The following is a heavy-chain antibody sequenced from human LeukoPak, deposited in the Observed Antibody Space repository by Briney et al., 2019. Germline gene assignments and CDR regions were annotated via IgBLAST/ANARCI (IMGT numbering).Heavy chain of an antibody. D-gene: IGHD3-22*01. Sequence: PGGSLRLSCAASGFTLSSYAMSCVRQAPGKGLEWVSAISGSGGSTYYADSVKGRFTISRDNSKNALYLQMNSLSTDDTPVHYCANEHSVVVITGPFDYWGQGTLVTVSS. CDR1: GFTLSSYA. CDR3: ANEHSVVVITGPFDY. V-gene: IGHV3-23*01. CDR2: ISGSGGST. J-gene: IGHJ4*02.